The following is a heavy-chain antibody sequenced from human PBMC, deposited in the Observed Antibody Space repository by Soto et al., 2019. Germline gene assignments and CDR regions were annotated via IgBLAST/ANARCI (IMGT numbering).Heavy chain of an antibody. D-gene: IGHD6-19*01. CDR2: IYWDDDK. CDR3: AHRRGCGWYTRIMYGMDV. Sequence: QITLKESGPTLVKPTQTLTLTCTFSGFSLSTSGVGVGWIRQPPGKALEWLALIYWDDDKRYSPSLKSRLTITKDTSKNRVVLTLTNMDPADTATYYCAHRRGCGWYTRIMYGMDVWGQGTTVTVSS. V-gene: IGHV2-5*02. J-gene: IGHJ6*02. CDR1: GFSLSTSGVG.